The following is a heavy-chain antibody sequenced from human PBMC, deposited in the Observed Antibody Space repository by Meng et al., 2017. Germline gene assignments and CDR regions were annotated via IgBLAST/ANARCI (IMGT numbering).Heavy chain of an antibody. CDR3: ARGRSGTWPWYFDL. D-gene: IGHD1-1*01. V-gene: IGHV4-34*01. J-gene: IGHJ2*01. CDR2: INHSGST. CDR1: GGSFSGYY. Sequence: VQLQHGGAGLLKPSETLSLHCAVYGGSFSGYYWSWIRQPPGKGLEWIGEINHSGSTNYNPSLKSRVTISVDTSKNQFSLKLSPVTAADTAVYYCARGRSGTWPWYFDLWGRGTLVTVSS.